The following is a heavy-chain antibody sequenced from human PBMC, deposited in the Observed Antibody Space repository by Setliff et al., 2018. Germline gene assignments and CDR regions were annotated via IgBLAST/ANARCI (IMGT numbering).Heavy chain of an antibody. CDR1: GYSISSGYY. CDR3: ARGYYYGSGSYPAPTDY. D-gene: IGHD3-10*01. Sequence: SETLSLTCTVSGYSISSGYYWGWIRQPPGKGLEWIGSIYHSGSTYYNPSLKSRVTLSVDTSKNQFSLKLSSVTAADTAVYYCARGYYYGSGSYPAPTDYWGQGTLVTVSS. CDR2: IYHSGST. J-gene: IGHJ4*02. V-gene: IGHV4-38-2*02.